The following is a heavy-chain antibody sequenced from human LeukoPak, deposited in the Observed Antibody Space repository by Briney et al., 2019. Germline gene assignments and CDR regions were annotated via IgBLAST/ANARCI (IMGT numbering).Heavy chain of an antibody. J-gene: IGHJ5*02. CDR3: ARGVSQVRGMWFDP. CDR1: GISITTYY. V-gene: IGHV4-4*08. CDR2: IHTSGST. Sequence: PSETLSLTCTVFGISITTYYWSWIRQPPGKGLEWIGRIHTSGSTDYNPSLRSRVTISLDTSKNHFSLQLTSVTAADTAVYYCARGVSQVRGMWFDPWGQGTLVTVSS. D-gene: IGHD3-10*01.